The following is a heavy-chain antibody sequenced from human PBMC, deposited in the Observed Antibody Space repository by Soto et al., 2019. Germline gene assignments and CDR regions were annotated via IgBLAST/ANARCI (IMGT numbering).Heavy chain of an antibody. V-gene: IGHV1-69*06. CDR3: ARESSLTTTY. D-gene: IGHD4-17*01. J-gene: IGHJ4*02. CDR1: GGTFSSYA. CDR2: IIPIFGTA. Sequence: KKPGSSVXXSCKASGGTFSSYAISXVXXAPGQGLEWMGGIIPIFGTANYAQKFQGRVTITADKSTSTAYMELSSLRSEDTAVYYCARESSLTTTYWGQGTLVTVSS.